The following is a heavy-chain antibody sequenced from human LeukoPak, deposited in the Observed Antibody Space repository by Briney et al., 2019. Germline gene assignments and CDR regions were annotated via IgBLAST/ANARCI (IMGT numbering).Heavy chain of an antibody. CDR2: IKQDGSEK. J-gene: IGHJ4*02. V-gene: IGHV3-7*04. CDR3: ARGLGITIFGVAIKGSFDY. CDR1: GFTFSSYC. Sequence: GGSLRLSCAASGFTFSSYCMSWVRQAPGKGLEWVANIKQDGSEKYYVDSVKGRFTISRDNAKNSLYLQMNSLRAEDTAIYYCARGLGITIFGVAIKGSFDYWGQGTLVTVSS. D-gene: IGHD3-3*01.